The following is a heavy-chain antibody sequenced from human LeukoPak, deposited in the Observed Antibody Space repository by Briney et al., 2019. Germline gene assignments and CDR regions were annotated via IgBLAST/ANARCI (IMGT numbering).Heavy chain of an antibody. D-gene: IGHD6-13*01. CDR2: ISYDGSNK. CDR1: GFTFSSYG. V-gene: IGHV3-30*03. Sequence: RSLRLSCAASGFTFSSYGMHWVRQAPGKGLEWVAVISYDGSNKYYADYVKGRFTISRDNSKNTLYLQMNSLRAEDTAVYYCALRSSWYPRWGQGTLVTVSS. J-gene: IGHJ4*02. CDR3: ALRSSWYPR.